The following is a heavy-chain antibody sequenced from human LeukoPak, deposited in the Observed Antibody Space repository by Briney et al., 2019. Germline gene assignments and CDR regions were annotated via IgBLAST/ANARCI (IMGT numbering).Heavy chain of an antibody. D-gene: IGHD4-17*01. J-gene: IGHJ5*02. Sequence: SVKVSCKASGGTFSSYAISWVRQAPGQGLEWMGRIIPILGIANYAQKFQGRVTITADKSTSTAYMELSSLRSEDTAVYYCARKSGDYEDWFDPWGQGTLVTVS. V-gene: IGHV1-69*04. CDR1: GGTFSSYA. CDR2: IIPILGIA. CDR3: ARKSGDYEDWFDP.